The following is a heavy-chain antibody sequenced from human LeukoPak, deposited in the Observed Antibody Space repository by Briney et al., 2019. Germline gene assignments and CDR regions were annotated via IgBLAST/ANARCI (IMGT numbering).Heavy chain of an antibody. CDR2: INHSGST. D-gene: IGHD1-26*01. CDR1: GGSFSGYY. CDR3: ASRFVGAAWRENWFDP. V-gene: IGHV4-34*01. J-gene: IGHJ5*02. Sequence: SETLSLTCAVYGGSFSGYYWSWIRQPPGKGLEWIGEINHSGSTNYNPSLKSRVTISVDTSKNQFSLKLSSVTAADTAVYYCASRFVGAAWRENWFDPWGQGTLVTVSS.